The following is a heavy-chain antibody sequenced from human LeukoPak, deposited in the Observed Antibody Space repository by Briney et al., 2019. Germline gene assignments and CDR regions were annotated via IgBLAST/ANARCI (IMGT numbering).Heavy chain of an antibody. CDR3: AKDLGAYYYGSGRSYEYYYYYGMDV. CDR1: GFTFSSYG. CDR2: ILYDGSNK. Sequence: GRSLRLSCAASGFTFSSYGMHWVRQAPGKGLEWVAVILYDGSNKYYADSVKGRFTISRDNSKNTLYLQMNSLRAEDTAVYYCAKDLGAYYYGSGRSYEYYYYYGMDVWGQGTTVTVSS. J-gene: IGHJ6*02. V-gene: IGHV3-30*18. D-gene: IGHD3-10*01.